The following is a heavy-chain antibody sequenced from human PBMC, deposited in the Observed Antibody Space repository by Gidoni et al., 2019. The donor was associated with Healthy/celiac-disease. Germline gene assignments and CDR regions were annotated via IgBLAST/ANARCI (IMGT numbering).Heavy chain of an antibody. J-gene: IGHJ5*02. D-gene: IGHD5-18*01. CDR3: ARDIVRIQLGGNWFDP. CDR1: GFTFSSYW. CDR2: RKQDGSEK. Sequence: EVQLVESGGGLVQPGGSLRLSCAASGFTFSSYWMSWVRQAPGKGLEWGANRKQDGSEKYYEDSVKGRFTISRDNAKNSLYLQMNSLRAEDTAVYYCARDIVRIQLGGNWFDPWGQGTLVTVSS. V-gene: IGHV3-7*01.